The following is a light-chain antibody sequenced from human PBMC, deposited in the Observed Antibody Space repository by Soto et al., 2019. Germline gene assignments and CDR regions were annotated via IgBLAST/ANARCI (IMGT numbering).Light chain of an antibody. J-gene: IGKJ3*01. CDR1: QSISSW. Sequence: DIQMTQSPSTLSASVGDRVTITCRASQSISSWLAWCQQKAWKAPKLLIFDATTLESGVPSRFSGSGSGTEFTLTISSQHPDVFATYYWQQYNSYLTFGPGTKVDIK. CDR2: DAT. CDR3: QQYNSYLT. V-gene: IGKV1-5*01.